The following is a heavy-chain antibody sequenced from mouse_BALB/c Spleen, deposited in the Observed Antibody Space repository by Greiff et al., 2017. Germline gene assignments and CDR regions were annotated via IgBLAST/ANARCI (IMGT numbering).Heavy chain of an antibody. Sequence: VQLKQSGTVLARPGASVKMSCKASGYSFTSYWMYWVKQRPGQGLEWIGAIYPGNSDTSYNQKFKGKAKLTAVTSASTAYMELSSLTNEDSAVYYCTREYDYEGDYWGQGTTLTVSS. V-gene: IGHV1-5*01. CDR1: GYSFTSYW. CDR2: IYPGNSDT. D-gene: IGHD2-4*01. CDR3: TREYDYEGDY. J-gene: IGHJ2*01.